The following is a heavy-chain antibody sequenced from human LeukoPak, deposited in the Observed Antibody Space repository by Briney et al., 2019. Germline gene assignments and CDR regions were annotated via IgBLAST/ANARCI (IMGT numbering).Heavy chain of an antibody. CDR2: IYNDGSRA. CDR1: GFTFSSYW. Sequence: GGSLRLSCAASGFTFSSYWMHWVRQAPGKGLVWVSRIYNDGSRASYADSVKGRLTISRDNSKNTLYLQMNSLRAEDTAVYYCAKKGPYSSSGYDGWFHYWGRGTNASVSS. D-gene: IGHD6-13*01. V-gene: IGHV3-74*01. J-gene: IGHJ4*02. CDR3: AKKGPYSSSGYDGWFHY.